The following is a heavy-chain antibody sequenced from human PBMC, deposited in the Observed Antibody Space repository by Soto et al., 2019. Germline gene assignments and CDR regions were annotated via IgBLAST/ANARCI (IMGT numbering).Heavy chain of an antibody. J-gene: IGHJ6*02. CDR3: ARVCGGDCHYGMDV. CDR2: IYYSGST. CDR1: GGSISSGDYY. D-gene: IGHD2-21*02. Sequence: SETLSLTCTFSGGSISSGDYYWSWIRQHPGKGLEWIGYIYYSGSTYYNPSLKSRVTISVDTSKNQFSLKLSSVTAADTAVYYCARVCGGDCHYGMDVWGQGTTVTVSS. V-gene: IGHV4-31*03.